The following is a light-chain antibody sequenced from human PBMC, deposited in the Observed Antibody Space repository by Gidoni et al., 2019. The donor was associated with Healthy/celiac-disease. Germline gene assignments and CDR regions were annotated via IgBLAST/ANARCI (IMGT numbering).Light chain of an antibody. CDR3: QQYDNLLLT. Sequence: IQMTQSPSSLSASVGDRVTITCQASQDISNYLNWYQQKPGKAPKLLIYDASNLETGVPSRFSGSGSGTDFTFTISSLQPEDIATYDCQQYDNLLLTFGGGTKVEIK. J-gene: IGKJ4*01. V-gene: IGKV1-33*01. CDR1: QDISNY. CDR2: DAS.